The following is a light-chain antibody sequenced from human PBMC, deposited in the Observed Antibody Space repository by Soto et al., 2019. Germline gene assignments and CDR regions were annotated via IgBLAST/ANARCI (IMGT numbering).Light chain of an antibody. CDR2: WAS. J-gene: IGKJ1*01. CDR3: QQYYSTPWT. V-gene: IGKV4-1*01. Sequence: DIVMTQSTDSLAVSLGERATINCTSSQNVLYSSNKNYLAWCQQKPGQPPKLLIYWASTRESGGPDRFSGSGSGTDFILTISSLQAEDVAVYYWQQYYSTPWTFGQGTKVEIK. CDR1: QNVLYSSNKNY.